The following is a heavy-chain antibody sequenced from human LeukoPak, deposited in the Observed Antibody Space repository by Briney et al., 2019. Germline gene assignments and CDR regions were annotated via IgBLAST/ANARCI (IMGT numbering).Heavy chain of an antibody. CDR2: IYYSGST. D-gene: IGHD6-13*01. J-gene: IGHJ5*02. Sequence: KSSETLSLTCTVSGGSISSSSYYWGWIRQPPGKGLEWIGSIYYSGSTYYNPSLKSRVTISVDTSKNQFSLKLSSVTAADTAVYYCARYSSSWYWFDPWGQGTLVTVSS. CDR1: GGSISSSSYY. V-gene: IGHV4-39*01. CDR3: ARYSSSWYWFDP.